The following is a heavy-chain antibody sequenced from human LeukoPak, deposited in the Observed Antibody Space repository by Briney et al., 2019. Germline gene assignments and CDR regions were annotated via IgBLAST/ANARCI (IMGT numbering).Heavy chain of an antibody. CDR1: GYSFTSYW. CDR3: ARLGVGSIYDFWSGPPDAFDI. Sequence: PGESLKTSCKGSGYSFTSYWIGWVRQMPGKGLEWMGIIYPGDSDTRYSPSFQGQVTISADKSISTAYLQWSSLKASDTAMYYCARLGVGSIYDFWSGPPDAFDIWGQGTMVTVSS. V-gene: IGHV5-51*01. J-gene: IGHJ3*02. D-gene: IGHD3-3*01. CDR2: IYPGDSDT.